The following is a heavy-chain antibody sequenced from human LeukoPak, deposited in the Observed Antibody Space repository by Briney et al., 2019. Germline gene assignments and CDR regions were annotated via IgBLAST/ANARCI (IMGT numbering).Heavy chain of an antibody. J-gene: IGHJ5*02. D-gene: IGHD4-17*01. CDR3: ARLLFGDYGWFDP. Sequence: GGSLRLSCAASGFNVSINYMSWVRQAPGKGLEWVSVIYSGGTMYYTDSVKGRFTISRDNSKNTLNLQMNGLRAEDTAVYYCARLLFGDYGWFDPWGQGTLVTVSS. V-gene: IGHV3-66*01. CDR2: IYSGGTM. CDR1: GFNVSINY.